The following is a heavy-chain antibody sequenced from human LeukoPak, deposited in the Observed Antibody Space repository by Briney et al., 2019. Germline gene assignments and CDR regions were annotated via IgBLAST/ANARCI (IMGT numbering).Heavy chain of an antibody. V-gene: IGHV3-48*03. CDR1: GFTFSSYE. D-gene: IGHD6-13*01. CDR3: ATTLYSSSWLSAYYYYYYMDV. Sequence: GGSLRLSCAASGFTFSSYEMNWVRQAPGKGLEWVSYISSSGRTIYYADSVKGRFTISRDNAKNSLYLQMNSLRAEDTAVYYCATTLYSSSWLSAYYYYYYMDVWGKGTTVTVSS. CDR2: ISSSGRTI. J-gene: IGHJ6*03.